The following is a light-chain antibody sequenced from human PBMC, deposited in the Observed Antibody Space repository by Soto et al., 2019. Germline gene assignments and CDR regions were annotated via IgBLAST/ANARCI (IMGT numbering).Light chain of an antibody. CDR1: SSDVGGYNY. CDR3: CSYTSISTLV. Sequence: QSALTQPASVSGSPGQSITISCTGTSSDVGGYNYVSWYQQHPGKAPKLMIYEVSNRPSGVSNRFSGSKSGNTASLTISGLQAADEADYYCCSYTSISTLVFGGGTNVTVL. J-gene: IGLJ2*01. V-gene: IGLV2-14*01. CDR2: EVS.